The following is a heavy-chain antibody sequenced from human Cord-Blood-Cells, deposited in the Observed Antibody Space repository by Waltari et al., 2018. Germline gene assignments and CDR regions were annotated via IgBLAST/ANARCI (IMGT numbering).Heavy chain of an antibody. CDR2: IYHSGST. CDR1: GGSISSSNW. D-gene: IGHD2-2*01. V-gene: IGHV4-4*02. CDR3: ARDLVVPAAMGWFDP. Sequence: QVQLQESGPGLVKPSGTLSLTCAVSGGSISSSNWWRWARRPPGKGLEWIGEIYHSGSTNYNPSLKSRVTISVDKSKNQFSLKLSSVTAADTAVYYCARDLVVPAAMGWFDPWGQGTLVTVSS. J-gene: IGHJ5*02.